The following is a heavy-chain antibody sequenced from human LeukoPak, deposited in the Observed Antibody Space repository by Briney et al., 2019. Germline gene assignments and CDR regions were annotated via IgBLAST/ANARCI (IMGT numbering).Heavy chain of an antibody. V-gene: IGHV4-4*02. J-gene: IGHJ4*02. CDR2: VHLDGRT. CDR3: AREGGFYRPLDY. Sequence: GSLRLSCAASGFPFSNAWMSWVRQAPGKGLEWIGEVHLDGRTNFNPSLKSRLTMSVDLSENHVSLKLTSVTAADTAVYYCAREGGFYRPLDYSGQGTLVTVSS. D-gene: IGHD6-25*01. CDR1: GFPFSNAW.